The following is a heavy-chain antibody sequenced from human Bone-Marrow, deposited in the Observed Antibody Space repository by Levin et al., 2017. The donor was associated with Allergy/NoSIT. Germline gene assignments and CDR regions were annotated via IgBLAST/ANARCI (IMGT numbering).Heavy chain of an antibody. J-gene: IGHJ4*02. CDR2: VHSTGTT. CDR3: ASRTGTHGYFDY. Sequence: SETLSLTCSVSGGSITTYYWSWVRRPPGRGLEWVGYVHSTGTTNYNPSLEGRVTISLDTSTNQFSLKLTSVTMADTAVYYCASRTGTHGYFDYWGQGALVTVSS. V-gene: IGHV4-4*08. CDR1: GGSITTYY. D-gene: IGHD1-1*01.